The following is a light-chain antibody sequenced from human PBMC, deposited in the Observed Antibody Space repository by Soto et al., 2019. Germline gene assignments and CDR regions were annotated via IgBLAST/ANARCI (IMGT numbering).Light chain of an antibody. Sequence: QSALTQPASVSGSPGQSITISCTGTSSDIGGYKYVSWYQQHPGKAPKLMISEVSSRPSGVSNRFSGSKSGNPASLTISGLQAADEATYYCSSYTSSGTFVVFGGGTKLTVL. V-gene: IGLV2-14*01. CDR1: SSDIGGYKY. CDR2: EVS. J-gene: IGLJ2*01. CDR3: SSYTSSGTFVV.